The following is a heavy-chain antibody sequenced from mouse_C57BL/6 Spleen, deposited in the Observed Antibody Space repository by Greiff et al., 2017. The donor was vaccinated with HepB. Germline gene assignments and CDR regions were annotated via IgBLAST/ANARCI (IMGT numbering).Heavy chain of an antibody. Sequence: EVKLMESGGGLVKPGGSLKLSCAASGFTFSSYAMSWVRQTPEKRLEWVATISDGGSYTYYPDNVKGRFTISRDNAKNNLYLQMSHLKSEDTAMYYCARDADHYAMDYWGQGTSVTVSS. CDR1: GFTFSSYA. V-gene: IGHV5-4*01. CDR3: ARDADHYAMDY. CDR2: ISDGGSYT. J-gene: IGHJ4*01.